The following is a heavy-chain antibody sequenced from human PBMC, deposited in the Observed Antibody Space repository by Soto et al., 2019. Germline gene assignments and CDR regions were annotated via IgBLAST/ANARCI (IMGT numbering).Heavy chain of an antibody. CDR1: GDSISSGTYY. D-gene: IGHD3-16*01. CDR2: SFYTGNT. CDR3: ARRGSKYYGFDV. Sequence: SETLSLTCSVSGDSISSGTYYWSWIRQHPGEGLEWIGYSFYTGNTFYNPSLKSRVGISVDTSKNQFSLELISVTAADTAVYYCARRGSKYYGFDVWGQGTTVTVSS. J-gene: IGHJ6*02. V-gene: IGHV4-31*03.